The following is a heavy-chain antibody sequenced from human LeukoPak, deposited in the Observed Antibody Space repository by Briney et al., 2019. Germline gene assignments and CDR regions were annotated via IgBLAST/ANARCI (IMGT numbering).Heavy chain of an antibody. V-gene: IGHV3-33*01. Sequence: PGGSPRLSCAASGFTFSSHSMHWVRQAPGKGLEWVGIIWHDGGTTYYADSVRGRFTISRDNSKNTLDLQMSSLRDGDTAVYFCVRSQSAATYDAWGQGTLVTVSS. CDR2: IWHDGGTT. D-gene: IGHD3-16*01. CDR1: GFTFSSHS. CDR3: VRSQSAATYDA. J-gene: IGHJ5*02.